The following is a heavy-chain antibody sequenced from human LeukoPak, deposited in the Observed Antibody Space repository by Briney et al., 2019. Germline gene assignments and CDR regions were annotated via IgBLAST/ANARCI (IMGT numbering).Heavy chain of an antibody. CDR2: MNPNSGNT. D-gene: IGHD2-2*02. CDR3: ARGDLGYCSSTSYYTPSDY. Sequence: ASVKVSCKASGYTFTSYDINWVRQATGQGLEWMGWMNPNSGNTGYAQKFQGRVTITRNTSISTAYMELSSLRSEDTAVYYCARGDLGYCSSTSYYTPSDYWGQGTLVTVSS. J-gene: IGHJ4*02. V-gene: IGHV1-8*03. CDR1: GYTFTSYD.